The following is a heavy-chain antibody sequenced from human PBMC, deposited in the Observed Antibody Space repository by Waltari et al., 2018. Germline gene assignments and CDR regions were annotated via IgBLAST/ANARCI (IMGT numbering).Heavy chain of an antibody. J-gene: IGHJ5*02. CDR3: ATDRRCSGGSCYYSWFDP. CDR1: GYTFTDYY. D-gene: IGHD2-15*01. V-gene: IGHV1-69-2*01. CDR2: VDPEDGET. Sequence: EVQLVQSGDEVKKPGATVKISCKVSGYTFTDYYMHWVQQAPGKGLEWMGLVDPEDGETIYAEKFQGRVTITADTSTDTAYMELSSLRSEDTAVYYCATDRRCSGGSCYYSWFDPWGQGTLVTVSS.